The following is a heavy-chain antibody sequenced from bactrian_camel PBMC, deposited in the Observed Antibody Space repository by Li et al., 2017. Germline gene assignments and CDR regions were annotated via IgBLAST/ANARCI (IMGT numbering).Heavy chain of an antibody. Sequence: DVQLVESGGALVQPGGSLRLSCTASRLTFGNSAMNWVRQAPGKGLEWVSSISSGGGSTYYADSAKGRFTISQDNAKNTVYLQINSLKPGDTAVYYCAADARSSLGPSYVTCHYARSIATQGNYWGQGTQVTVS. CDR3: AADARSSLGPSYVTCHYARSIATQGNY. J-gene: IGHJ4*01. CDR2: ISSGGGST. V-gene: IGHV3S40*01. CDR1: RLTFGNSA. D-gene: IGHD1*01.